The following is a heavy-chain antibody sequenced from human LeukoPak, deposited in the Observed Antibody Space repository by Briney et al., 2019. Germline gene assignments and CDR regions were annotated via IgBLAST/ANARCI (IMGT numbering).Heavy chain of an antibody. Sequence: PGGSLRLSCAASGFTVSSSYISWVRQAPGKGLEWVSVIYAGDRTYYADSVKGRFIISRDNSKNTVYLQMDSLRAEDTAVYYCARSYTHYDFWSGYTYQNYFDPWGQGTLVTVSS. V-gene: IGHV3-53*01. CDR1: GFTVSSSY. D-gene: IGHD3-3*01. CDR2: IYAGDRT. J-gene: IGHJ5*02. CDR3: ARSYTHYDFWSGYTYQNYFDP.